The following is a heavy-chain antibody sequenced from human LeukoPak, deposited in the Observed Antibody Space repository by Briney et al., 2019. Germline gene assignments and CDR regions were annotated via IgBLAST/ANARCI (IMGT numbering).Heavy chain of an antibody. V-gene: IGHV1-69*13. CDR1: GYSFTSNY. J-gene: IGHJ4*02. Sequence: PVKVSCKASGYSFTSNYIHWVRQAPGQGLEWMGGIIPIFGTANYAQKFQGRVTITADESTSTAYMELSSLRSEDTAVYYCARGRMAGTYVFDSWGQGTLVTVSS. D-gene: IGHD6-19*01. CDR3: ARGRMAGTYVFDS. CDR2: IIPIFGTA.